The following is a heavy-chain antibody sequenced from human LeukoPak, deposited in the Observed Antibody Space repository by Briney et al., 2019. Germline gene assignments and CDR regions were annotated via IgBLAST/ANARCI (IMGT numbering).Heavy chain of an antibody. Sequence: GGSLRLSCAASGFTFSSYNMIWVRQAPGKGLEWVSSISISSSYIDYADSVKGRFTISRDNAKNSLFLQVNSLSAEDTAVYYCARDCGGSCYSGQTYFSYYYYGMDVWGQGTTVTVSS. CDR2: ISISSSYI. V-gene: IGHV3-21*01. D-gene: IGHD2-15*01. J-gene: IGHJ6*02. CDR3: ARDCGGSCYSGQTYFSYYYYGMDV. CDR1: GFTFSSYN.